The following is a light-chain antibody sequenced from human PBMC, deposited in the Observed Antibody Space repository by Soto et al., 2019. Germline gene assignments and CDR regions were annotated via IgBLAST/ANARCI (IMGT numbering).Light chain of an antibody. CDR1: QSVSSD. Sequence: EIVLTQSPATLSLSPGERATLSCRASQSVSSDLAWYQQKPGQAPRLLIYDASNRATGIPARFSGSGSGTDFTLTIRSLEPEDFAVYYCQQRNNWPRGTFGQGTRLEIK. CDR2: DAS. CDR3: QQRNNWPRGT. J-gene: IGKJ5*01. V-gene: IGKV3-11*01.